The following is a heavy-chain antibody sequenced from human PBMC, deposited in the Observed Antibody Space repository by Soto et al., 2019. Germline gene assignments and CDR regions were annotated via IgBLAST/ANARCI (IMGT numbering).Heavy chain of an antibody. CDR1: RFTFSGYG. J-gene: IGHJ4*02. Sequence: QVQLVESGGGVVQPGRSLRLSCEASRFTFSGYGMHWVRQAPGKGLEWVAVISYYGTNDYYEDSVKGRFIISRDNSKNTLYRLMTSLGIEDTAVSFCAKEDPSGRYTLDYWGQGSQVTVSS. D-gene: IGHD1-26*01. CDR3: AKEDPSGRYTLDY. CDR2: ISYYGTND. V-gene: IGHV3-30*18.